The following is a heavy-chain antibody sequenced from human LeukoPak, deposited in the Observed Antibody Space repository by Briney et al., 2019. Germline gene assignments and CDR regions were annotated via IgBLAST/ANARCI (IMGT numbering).Heavy chain of an antibody. CDR1: GFTFRSYW. D-gene: IGHD3-10*02. Sequence: GGSLRLSCAASGFTFRSYWMTWVRQAPGKGLEWVANIKQDGSEKYYVDSVKGRFTISRDNAKNSLYLQMNSLRAEDTAVYYCAELGITMIGGVWGKGTTVTISS. J-gene: IGHJ6*04. CDR3: AELGITMIGGV. CDR2: IKQDGSEK. V-gene: IGHV3-7*01.